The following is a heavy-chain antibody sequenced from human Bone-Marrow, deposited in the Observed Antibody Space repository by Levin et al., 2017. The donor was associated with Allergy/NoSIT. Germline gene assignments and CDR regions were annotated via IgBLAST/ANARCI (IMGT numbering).Heavy chain of an antibody. Sequence: SETLSLTCTVSGGSVSSFYWSWIRQPPGKGLEWVGYISYNGDTTYNPSLKSRVAISIDSSKNQLSLRLSSVTAAATAVYYCARDRQFLERHYYHYYGMDVWGQGTTVTVSS. V-gene: IGHV4-59*02. J-gene: IGHJ6*02. D-gene: IGHD3-3*01. CDR3: ARDRQFLERHYYHYYGMDV. CDR2: ISYNGDT. CDR1: GGSVSSFY.